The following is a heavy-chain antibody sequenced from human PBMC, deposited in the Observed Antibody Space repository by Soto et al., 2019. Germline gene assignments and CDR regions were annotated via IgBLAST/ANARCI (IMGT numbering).Heavy chain of an antibody. V-gene: IGHV4-59*01. D-gene: IGHD6-13*01. Sequence: PSETLSLTCTVSGGSISSYYWSWIRQPPGKGLEWIGYIYYGGSTNYNPSLKSRVTISVDTSKNQFSLKLSSVTAADTAVYYCARYRIAAAGTRWFDPWGQGTLVTAP. CDR1: GGSISSYY. J-gene: IGHJ5*02. CDR3: ARYRIAAAGTRWFDP. CDR2: IYYGGST.